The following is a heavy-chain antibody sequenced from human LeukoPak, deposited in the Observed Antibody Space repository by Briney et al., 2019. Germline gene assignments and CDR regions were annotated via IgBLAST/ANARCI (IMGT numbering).Heavy chain of an antibody. CDR1: GYSFTNYW. Sequence: GESLKISCKGSGYSFTNYWIGWVRQMPGKGLEWMGVIYPGDSNSRYSPSFQGQVTISADNSISTAYLQWSSLKASDTAMYYCARRAHSGAMITLDYWGQGTLVTVSS. V-gene: IGHV5-51*01. D-gene: IGHD5-12*01. CDR3: ARRAHSGAMITLDY. CDR2: IYPGDSNS. J-gene: IGHJ4*02.